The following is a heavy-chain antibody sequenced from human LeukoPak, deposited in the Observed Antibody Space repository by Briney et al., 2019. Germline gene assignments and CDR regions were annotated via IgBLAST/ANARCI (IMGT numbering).Heavy chain of an antibody. D-gene: IGHD1-26*01. J-gene: IGHJ4*02. V-gene: IGHV1-69*04. CDR3: AVDSGSYSGLDY. CDR1: GGTFSSYA. CDR2: IIPILGIA. Sequence: ASVKVSCKASGGTFSSYAICWVRQAPGQGLEWMGRIIPILGIANYAQKFQGRVTITADKSTSTAYMELSSLRSEDTAVYYCAVDSGSYSGLDYWGQGTLVTVSS.